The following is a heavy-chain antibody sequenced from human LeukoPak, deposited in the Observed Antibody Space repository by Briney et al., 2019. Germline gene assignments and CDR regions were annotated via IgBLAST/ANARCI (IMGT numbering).Heavy chain of an antibody. J-gene: IGHJ4*02. CDR1: GFTVSGNY. D-gene: IGHD4-23*01. CDR3: ARETTVVTDLLDY. Sequence: AGGSLRLSCAVSGFTVSGNYMSWVRQAPGKGLEWVSLIYSGGTTYYADSVKGRFTISRDNSKNTLYLQMNSLRAEDTAVYYCARETTVVTDLLDYWGQGTLVTVSS. CDR2: IYSGGTT. V-gene: IGHV3-53*01.